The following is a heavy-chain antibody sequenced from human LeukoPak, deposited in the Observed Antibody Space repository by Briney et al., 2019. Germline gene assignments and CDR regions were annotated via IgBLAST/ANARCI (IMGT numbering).Heavy chain of an antibody. CDR2: IRYDGSNK. CDR1: GFTFSKYA. CDR3: AKAIHSSSSGVVDY. D-gene: IGHD6-6*01. J-gene: IGHJ4*02. V-gene: IGHV3-30*02. Sequence: PGGSLRLSCAASGFTFSKYAMHWVRQAPGKGLEWVTFIRYDGSNKYYAESVEGRFTISRDNSKNTLYLQMSSLRAEDTAVYYCAKAIHSSSSGVVDYWGQGTLVTVSS.